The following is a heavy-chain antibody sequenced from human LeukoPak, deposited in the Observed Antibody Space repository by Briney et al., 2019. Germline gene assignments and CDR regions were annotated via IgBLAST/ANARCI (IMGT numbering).Heavy chain of an antibody. D-gene: IGHD6-13*01. CDR2: ISSSSSTI. CDR3: AKESSSLKYFQH. CDR1: GFTFSSYS. J-gene: IGHJ1*01. Sequence: GGSLRLSCAASGFTFSSYSMNWVRQAPGKGLEWVSYISSSSSTIYYADSVKGRFTISRDNAKNSLYLQMNSLRAGDTAVYYCAKESSSLKYFQHWGQGTLVTVSS. V-gene: IGHV3-48*01.